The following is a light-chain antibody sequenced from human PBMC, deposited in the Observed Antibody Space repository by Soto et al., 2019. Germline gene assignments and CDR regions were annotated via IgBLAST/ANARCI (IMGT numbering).Light chain of an antibody. CDR1: QSVTSNY. CDR2: GAS. V-gene: IGKV3-20*01. CDR3: QQYGGVPFT. J-gene: IGKJ3*01. Sequence: EVVLTQSPGTLSLSPGERVTLSCRASQSVTSNYLAWYQQKPGQAPRRLIYGASTRATGIPDRFSGSGSGTDFSLTISRLEPEDFAVYYCQQYGGVPFTFGPGTKVDVK.